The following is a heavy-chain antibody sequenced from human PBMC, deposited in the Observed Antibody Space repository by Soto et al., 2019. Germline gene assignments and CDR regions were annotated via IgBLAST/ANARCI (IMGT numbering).Heavy chain of an antibody. Sequence: PVGSLRLCCAAAGCTCSSYGMHWVRQAPGKGLEWVAVISYDGINKYYADCVKGRFTISRDNSKNTLYLQMNSLRDEDTAVYYCAKEDYGDYVYYYSGMDVWGQGTTVTVSS. CDR2: ISYDGINK. D-gene: IGHD4-17*01. V-gene: IGHV3-30*18. J-gene: IGHJ6*02. CDR3: AKEDYGDYVYYYSGMDV. CDR1: GCTCSSYG.